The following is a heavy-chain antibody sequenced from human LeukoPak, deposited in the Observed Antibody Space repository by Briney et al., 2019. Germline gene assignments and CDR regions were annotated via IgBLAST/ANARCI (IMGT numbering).Heavy chain of an antibody. CDR2: ISGSGGST. J-gene: IGHJ3*02. CDR1: GFTFSSYA. V-gene: IGHV3-23*01. CDR3: AKDSHWAPDDAFDI. D-gene: IGHD7-27*01. Sequence: PGGSLRLSCAASGFTFSSYAMSWVRQAPGKGLEWVSAISGSGGSTYYADSVKGRFTISRDNAKNSLYLQMNSLRAEDTALYYCAKDSHWAPDDAFDIWGQGTMVTVSS.